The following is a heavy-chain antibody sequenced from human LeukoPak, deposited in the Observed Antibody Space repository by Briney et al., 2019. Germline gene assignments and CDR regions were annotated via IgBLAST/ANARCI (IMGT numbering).Heavy chain of an antibody. D-gene: IGHD2-21*01. V-gene: IGHV4-34*01. CDR3: ARELMVGIGY. CDR1: GGSFSGYY. CDR2: INHSGST. Sequence: SETLSLTCAVYGGSFSGYYWSWIRQPPGKGLEWIGEINHSGSTNYNPSLKSRVTISVDTSKNQFSLKLSSVTAADTAVYYCARELMVGIGYWGQGTLVTVSS. J-gene: IGHJ4*02.